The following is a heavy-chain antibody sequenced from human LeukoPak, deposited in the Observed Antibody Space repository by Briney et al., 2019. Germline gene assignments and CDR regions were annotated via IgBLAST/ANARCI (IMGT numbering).Heavy chain of an antibody. V-gene: IGHV4-38-2*02. CDR2: IYHSGST. CDR3: ARDSTYCSSTGCYKDFDY. J-gene: IGHJ4*02. Sequence: SETLSLTCTVSGYSISSGYYWGWIRQPPGKGLEWIGSIYHSGSTYYNPSLKSRVTISVDTSKNQFSLKPSSVTAADTAVYYCARDSTYCSSTGCYKDFDYWGQGTLVTVSS. CDR1: GYSISSGYY. D-gene: IGHD2-2*02.